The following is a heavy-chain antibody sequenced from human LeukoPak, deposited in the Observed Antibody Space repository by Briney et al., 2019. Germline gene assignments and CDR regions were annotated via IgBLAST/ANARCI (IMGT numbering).Heavy chain of an antibody. CDR2: INPSSGGT. D-gene: IGHD6-19*01. V-gene: IGHV1-2*02. J-gene: IGHJ4*02. CDR3: ARSSGWYYFDY. CDR1: GYTFTGYY. Sequence: ASVKVSCKASGYTFTGYYMHWVRQAPGQGLEWMGWINPSSGGTNYAQKFQGRVTMTRDTSISTAYMELSRLRSDDTAVYYCARSSGWYYFDYWGQGTLVTVSS.